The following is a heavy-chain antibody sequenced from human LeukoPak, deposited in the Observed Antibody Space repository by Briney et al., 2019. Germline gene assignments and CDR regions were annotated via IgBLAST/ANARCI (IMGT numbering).Heavy chain of an antibody. J-gene: IGHJ6*03. Sequence: SETLSLTCTVSGASISSSDYYWGWIRQPPGKGLEWIGSFYHSGSTYYNASLKSRATISVDTSKNQFSLKLSSVTAADTAVYYCVSSMGPYYMDVWGKGTTVTISS. V-gene: IGHV4-39*07. CDR1: GASISSSDYY. CDR2: FYHSGST. D-gene: IGHD2-2*01. CDR3: VSSMGPYYMDV.